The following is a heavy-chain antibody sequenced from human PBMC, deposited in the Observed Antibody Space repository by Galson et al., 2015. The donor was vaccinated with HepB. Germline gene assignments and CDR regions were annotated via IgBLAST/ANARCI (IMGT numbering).Heavy chain of an antibody. D-gene: IGHD1-26*01. CDR3: AHTIAVPTTFNVFDV. CDR2: IYWDDGK. CDR1: GFSVSSSGVG. J-gene: IGHJ3*01. V-gene: IGHV2-5*02. Sequence: PALVKPTQTLTLTCTFSGFSVSSSGVGVGWIRQPPGKALEWLALIYWDDGKRYSPSLKNRLTITRDTARNQVVLTVTNMDPVDTATYYCAHTIAVPTTFNVFDVWGQGTMVTVSS.